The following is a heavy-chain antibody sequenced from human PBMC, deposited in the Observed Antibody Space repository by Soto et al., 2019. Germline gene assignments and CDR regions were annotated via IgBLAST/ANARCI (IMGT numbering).Heavy chain of an antibody. D-gene: IGHD3-3*01. CDR1: GGSISSYY. Sequence: SETRSLTCTVSGGSISSYYWSWIRQPPGKGLEWIGYIYYSGSTNYNPSLKSRVTISVDTSKNQFSLKLSSVTAADTAVYYCARQDYDFWSGYPGWFDPWGQGTLVTVSS. CDR2: IYYSGST. J-gene: IGHJ5*02. CDR3: ARQDYDFWSGYPGWFDP. V-gene: IGHV4-59*08.